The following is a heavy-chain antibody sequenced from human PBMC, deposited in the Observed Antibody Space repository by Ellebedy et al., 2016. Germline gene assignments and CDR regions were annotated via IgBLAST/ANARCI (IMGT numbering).Heavy chain of an antibody. J-gene: IGHJ4*02. CDR3: ARCAAATRGGSPFDY. D-gene: IGHD3-16*01. CDR2: IYTSGST. V-gene: IGHV4-61*02. CDR1: GGSISSGSFY. Sequence: SETLSLXCTVSGGSISSGSFYWSWIRPPAGKGLEWIGRIYTSGSTNYNPSLKSRVTISVDTSKNQFSLKLSSVTAADTAVYYCARCAAATRGGSPFDYWGQGTLVTVSS.